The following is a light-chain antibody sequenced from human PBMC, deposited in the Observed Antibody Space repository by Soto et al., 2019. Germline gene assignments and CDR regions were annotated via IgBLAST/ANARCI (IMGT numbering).Light chain of an antibody. J-gene: IGKJ4*01. CDR3: QQYNNWPPLT. CDR2: GAS. Sequence: EIVMTQSPATLSVSPGERATLSCRASQSVSSNLAWYQQKPGQAPRLLIYGASTRATCIPARFSGSGSGTDFTLTISSLQSEDFAVYYCQQYNNWPPLTFGGGTKVEIK. CDR1: QSVSSN. V-gene: IGKV3-15*01.